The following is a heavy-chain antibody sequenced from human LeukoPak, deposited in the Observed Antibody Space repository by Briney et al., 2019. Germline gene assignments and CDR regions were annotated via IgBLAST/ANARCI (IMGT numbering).Heavy chain of an antibody. J-gene: IGHJ6*02. CDR1: GFTFDDYA. D-gene: IGHD3-16*01. Sequence: GGSLRLSCAASGFTFDDYAMHWVRQAPGKGLEWVSGISWNSGSIGYADSVKGRFTISRDNAANSLYLQMNSLRVEDTAVYYCARDGGIIRFGGQDVWGQGTTVIVS. CDR3: ARDGGIIRFGGQDV. V-gene: IGHV3-9*01. CDR2: ISWNSGSI.